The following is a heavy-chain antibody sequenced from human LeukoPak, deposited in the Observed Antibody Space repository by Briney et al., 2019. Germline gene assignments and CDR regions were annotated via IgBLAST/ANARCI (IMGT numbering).Heavy chain of an antibody. J-gene: IGHJ6*04. Sequence: AESLRLSCAASGFTFTTYWMSWVRQAPGKWLEWVSYISSSGSTIYYADSVKGRFTIFRDNAKNSLYLQMNSLRAEDTAVYYCAELGITMIGGVWGKGTTVTISS. D-gene: IGHD3-10*02. CDR2: ISSSGSTI. V-gene: IGHV3-48*04. CDR1: GFTFTTYW. CDR3: AELGITMIGGV.